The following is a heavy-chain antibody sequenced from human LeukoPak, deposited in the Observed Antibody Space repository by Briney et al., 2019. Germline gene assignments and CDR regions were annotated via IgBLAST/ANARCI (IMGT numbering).Heavy chain of an antibody. CDR1: GFTFDDYG. Sequence: GGPLRLSCAASGFTFDDYGMSWVRQAPGKGLEWVSGINWNGGSTGYADSVKGRFTISRDNAKNSLYLQMNSLRAEDTALYHCARGGFYTATNFDYWGQGTLVTVSS. D-gene: IGHD2-15*01. CDR3: ARGGFYTATNFDY. V-gene: IGHV3-20*01. J-gene: IGHJ4*02. CDR2: INWNGGST.